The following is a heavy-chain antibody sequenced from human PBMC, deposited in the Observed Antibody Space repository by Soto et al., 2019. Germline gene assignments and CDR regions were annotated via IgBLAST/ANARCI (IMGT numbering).Heavy chain of an antibody. CDR3: ARDKGDGSFDY. V-gene: IGHV3-13*01. CDR1: GFTFSSYD. J-gene: IGHJ4*02. D-gene: IGHD2-21*02. CDR2: IGTAGDT. Sequence: PGGSLRLSCAASGFTFSSYDMHWVRQATGKGLEWVSAIGTAGDTYYPGSVKGRFTISRENAKNSLYLQMSSLRAGDTAVYYCARDKGDGSFDYWGQGTLVTVSS.